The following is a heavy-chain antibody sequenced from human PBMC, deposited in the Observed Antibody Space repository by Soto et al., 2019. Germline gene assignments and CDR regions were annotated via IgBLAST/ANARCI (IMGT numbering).Heavy chain of an antibody. CDR3: ARGEMVDRAMVTRQDY. CDR1: GGTFSTYA. CDR2: IIPIFGRA. D-gene: IGHD5-18*01. Sequence: SSVKVSCKDAGGTFSTYAISWVRQAPGQGLEWMGGIIPIFGRANYAQKFQGRVTITADKSTSTAYMELSSLRSEDTAVYYCARGEMVDRAMVTRQDYWGQGTLVTVSP. V-gene: IGHV1-69*06. J-gene: IGHJ4*02.